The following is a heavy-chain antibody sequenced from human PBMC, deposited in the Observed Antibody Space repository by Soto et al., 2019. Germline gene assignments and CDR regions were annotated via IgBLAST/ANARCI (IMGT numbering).Heavy chain of an antibody. V-gene: IGHV1-8*01. D-gene: IGHD3-3*01. CDR3: ARNVIDFWSGYRLGMDV. CDR1: GYTFTSYD. Sequence: QVQLVQSGAEVKKPGASVKVSCKASGYTFTSYDINWVRQATGQGLEWMGWMNPNSGNTGYAQKFQGGVTMTRNTSISTAYMELSSLRSEDTAVYYCARNVIDFWSGYRLGMDVWGQGTTVTVSS. J-gene: IGHJ6*02. CDR2: MNPNSGNT.